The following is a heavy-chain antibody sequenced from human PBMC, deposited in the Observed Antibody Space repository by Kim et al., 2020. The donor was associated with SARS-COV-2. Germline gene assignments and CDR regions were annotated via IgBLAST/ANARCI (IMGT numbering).Heavy chain of an antibody. V-gene: IGHV1-46*01. J-gene: IGHJ4*02. CDR1: GYTFTSYY. CDR3: ARGINDYVWGSYRQPYYFDY. Sequence: ASVKVSCKASGYTFTSYYMHWVRQAPGQGLEWMGIINPSGGSTSYAQKFQGRVTMTRDTSTSTVYMELSSLRSEDTAVYYCARGINDYVWGSYRQPYYFDYWGQGTLVTVSS. D-gene: IGHD3-16*02. CDR2: INPSGGST.